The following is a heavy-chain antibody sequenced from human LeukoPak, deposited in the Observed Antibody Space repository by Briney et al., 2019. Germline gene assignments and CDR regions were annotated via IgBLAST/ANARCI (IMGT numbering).Heavy chain of an antibody. Sequence: SETLSLTCTVSGGSISSYYWSWIRQPPGKGLEWIGYIYSSGSTNYNPSLKSRVTISVDTSKNQSSLKLSSVTAADTAVYYCARAPPVLIVYCGGDCPYYFDYWGQGTLVTVSS. CDR3: ARAPPVLIVYCGGDCPYYFDY. D-gene: IGHD2-21*02. CDR2: IYSSGST. J-gene: IGHJ4*02. V-gene: IGHV4-59*01. CDR1: GGSISSYY.